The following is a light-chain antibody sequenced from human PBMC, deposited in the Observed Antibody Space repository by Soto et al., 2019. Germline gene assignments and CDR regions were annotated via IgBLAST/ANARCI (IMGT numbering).Light chain of an antibody. CDR3: QQFNNYLT. V-gene: IGKV1D-13*01. J-gene: IGKJ4*01. CDR2: DAS. Sequence: AIQLTQSPYSLSASVGDRVTITCRASQGISSALAWYQQKPGKAPKLLIYDASSLESGVPSRFSGSGSGTDFTLTISSLQPEDFATYYCQQFNNYLTFGGGTKVDIK. CDR1: QGISSA.